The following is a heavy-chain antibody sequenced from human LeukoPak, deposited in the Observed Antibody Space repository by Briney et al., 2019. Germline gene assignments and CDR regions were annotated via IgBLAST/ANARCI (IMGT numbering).Heavy chain of an antibody. D-gene: IGHD3-3*01. J-gene: IGHJ4*02. V-gene: IGHV3-74*01. CDR1: GFTFSSYW. CDR2: INSDGSST. CDR3: ARDPSGDFWSGYYDY. Sequence: GGSLRLSCAASGFTFSSYWMHWVRQAPGKGLVWVSRINSDGSSTSYADSVKGRFTISRDNAKNTLYLQVNSLRAEDTAVYYCARDPSGDFWSGYYDYWGQGTLVTVSS.